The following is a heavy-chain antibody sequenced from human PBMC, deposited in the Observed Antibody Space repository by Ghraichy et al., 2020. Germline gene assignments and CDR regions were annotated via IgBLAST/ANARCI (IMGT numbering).Heavy chain of an antibody. CDR1: GGSISSYY. CDR3: ARETYYYDSSGLDY. D-gene: IGHD3-22*01. CDR2: IYTSGST. Sequence: SETLSLTCTVSGGSISSYYWSWIRQPAGKGLEWIGRIYTSGSTNYNPSLKSRVTMSVDTSKNQFSLKLSSVTAADTAVYYCARETYYYDSSGLDYWGQGTLVTVSS. J-gene: IGHJ4*02. V-gene: IGHV4-4*07.